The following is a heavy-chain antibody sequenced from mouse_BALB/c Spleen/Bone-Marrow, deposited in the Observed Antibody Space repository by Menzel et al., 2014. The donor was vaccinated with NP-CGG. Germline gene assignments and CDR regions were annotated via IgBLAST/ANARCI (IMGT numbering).Heavy chain of an antibody. CDR1: GFSLTSYG. Sequence: VKVVESGPGLVAPSQSLSITCTVSGFSLTSYGVHWVRQSPGKGLEWLGVIWAGGSTNYNSALMSRLSISKDNSKSQVFLKMNGLQTDDTAMYYCARDRSYYGMDYWGQGTSVTVSS. J-gene: IGHJ4*01. CDR2: IWAGGST. V-gene: IGHV2-9*02. CDR3: ARDRSYYGMDY.